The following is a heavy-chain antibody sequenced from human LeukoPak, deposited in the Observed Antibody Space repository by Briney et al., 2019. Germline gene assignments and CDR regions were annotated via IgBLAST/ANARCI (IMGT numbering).Heavy chain of an antibody. J-gene: IGHJ4*02. Sequence: GASVKVSCKASGYTFTSYYMHWVRQAPGQGLEWMGIINPSGGSTSYAQKFQGRVTMTRDTSTNTAYMELRSLTSDDTAVYYCARDGPDYGDYINFDYWGQGTLVTVSS. CDR3: ARDGPDYGDYINFDY. D-gene: IGHD4-17*01. CDR1: GYTFTSYY. V-gene: IGHV1-46*01. CDR2: INPSGGST.